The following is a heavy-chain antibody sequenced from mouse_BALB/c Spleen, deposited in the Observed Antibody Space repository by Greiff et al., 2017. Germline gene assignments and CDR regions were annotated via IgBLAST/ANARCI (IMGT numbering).Heavy chain of an antibody. Sequence: DVQLQESGAELVKPGASVKLSCTASGFNIKDTYMHWVKQRPEQGLEWIGRIDPANGNTKYDPKFQGKATITADTSSNTAYLQLSSLTSEDTAVYYCAPSYYGSSLFAYWGQGTLVTVSA. D-gene: IGHD1-1*01. CDR1: GFNIKDTY. CDR2: IDPANGNT. J-gene: IGHJ3*01. CDR3: APSYYGSSLFAY. V-gene: IGHV14-3*02.